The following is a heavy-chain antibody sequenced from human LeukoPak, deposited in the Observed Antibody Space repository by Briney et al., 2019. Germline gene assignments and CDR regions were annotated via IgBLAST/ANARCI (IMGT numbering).Heavy chain of an antibody. J-gene: IGHJ6*02. CDR3: ARDRAYTSGSGSYFLYNGMDV. CDR2: ISYSGNNK. CDR1: GFTFSNYG. Sequence: GGSLRLSCEASGFTFSNYGTHWVRQAPGKGLEQLPSISYSGNNKYYADPVKVRFSISSDNPKTTLYLQLSSLRAEETAVYYCARDRAYTSGSGSYFLYNGMDVWGQGPTVTVSS. V-gene: IGHV3-30*03. D-gene: IGHD3-10*01.